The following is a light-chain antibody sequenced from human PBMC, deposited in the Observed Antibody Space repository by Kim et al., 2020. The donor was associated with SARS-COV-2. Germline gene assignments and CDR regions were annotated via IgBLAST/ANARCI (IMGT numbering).Light chain of an antibody. Sequence: SYELTQPPTVSVSPGQTASITCSGDKLGDKYAYWYQQKPGQYPVLVIYQDSKRPSGIPERFSGSKSGNTATLTISGTQAMDEADYYCQAWDSSTVVFGGGTQLTVL. CDR1: KLGDKY. V-gene: IGLV3-1*01. J-gene: IGLJ2*01. CDR2: QDS. CDR3: QAWDSSTVV.